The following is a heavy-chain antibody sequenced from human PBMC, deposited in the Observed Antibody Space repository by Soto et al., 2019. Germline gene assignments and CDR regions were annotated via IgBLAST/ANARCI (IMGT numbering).Heavy chain of an antibody. CDR2: ISYDGSNK. CDR3: AKGDCGGDCYSFDAFDI. CDR1: GFTFSSYG. V-gene: IGHV3-30*18. D-gene: IGHD2-21*02. J-gene: IGHJ3*02. Sequence: QVQLVESGGGVVQPGRSLRLSCAASGFTFSSYGMHWVRQAPGKGPEWVAFISYDGSNKYYADSVKGRFTISRDNSKNTLYLQMNSLRAEDTAVYYCAKGDCGGDCYSFDAFDIWGQGTMVTVSS.